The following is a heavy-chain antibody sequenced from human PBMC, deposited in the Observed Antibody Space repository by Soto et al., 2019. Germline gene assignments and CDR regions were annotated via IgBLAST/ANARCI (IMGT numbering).Heavy chain of an antibody. J-gene: IGHJ5*02. V-gene: IGHV3-73*01. CDR3: AGVSIIGDTVAGFP. D-gene: IGHD6-19*01. CDR1: GFTFSGSA. CDR2: IRSKANSSAT. Sequence: EVQLVESGGGLVQPGGSLKLSCAASGFTFSGSAMHWVRQACGKGLEWVGRIRSKANSSATAYAASVKGRFTISRDDSKNTAYLQMNSLKTEDTAVYYCAGVSIIGDTVAGFPWGQGTLVTVSS.